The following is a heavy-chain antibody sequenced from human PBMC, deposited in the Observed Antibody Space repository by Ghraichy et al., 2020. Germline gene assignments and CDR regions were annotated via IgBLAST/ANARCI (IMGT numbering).Heavy chain of an antibody. CDR3: ARGGPSITMIVVVMTDYYYGMDV. J-gene: IGHJ6*02. CDR2: ISSSSSYI. V-gene: IGHV3-21*01. Sequence: GGSLRLSCAASGFTFSSYSMNWVRQAPGKGLEWVSSISSSSSYIYYADSVKGRFTISRDNAKNSLYLQMNSLRAEDTAVYYCARGGPSITMIVVVMTDYYYGMDVWGQGTTVTVSS. CDR1: GFTFSSYS. D-gene: IGHD3-22*01.